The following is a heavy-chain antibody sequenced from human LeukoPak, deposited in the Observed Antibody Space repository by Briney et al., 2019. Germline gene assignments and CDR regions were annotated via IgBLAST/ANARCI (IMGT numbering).Heavy chain of an antibody. V-gene: IGHV3-23*01. CDR1: GFTVSSIY. J-gene: IGHJ4*02. D-gene: IGHD3-16*01. Sequence: GGSLRLSCAASGFTVSSIYMSWVRQAPGKGLEWVSAISGSGGSTYYADSVKGRFTISRDNSKNTLYLQMNSLRAEDTAVYYCAKDGGGFDYWGQGTLVTVSS. CDR2: ISGSGGST. CDR3: AKDGGGFDY.